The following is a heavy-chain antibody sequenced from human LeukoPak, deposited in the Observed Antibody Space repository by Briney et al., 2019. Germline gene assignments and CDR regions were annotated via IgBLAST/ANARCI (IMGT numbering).Heavy chain of an antibody. CDR3: AKDSAFYYIDV. CDR2: IRYNGNNQ. Sequence: AGGSLRLSCAASGFTLSSYGMHWVRQAPGKGLEWVAFIRYNGNNQYYADSVKGRFTISRDNSKNTLYLQMNSLKGDDTAVYYCAKDSAFYYIDVWGKGTTVIISS. J-gene: IGHJ6*03. CDR1: GFTLSSYG. V-gene: IGHV3-30*02. D-gene: IGHD3-10*01.